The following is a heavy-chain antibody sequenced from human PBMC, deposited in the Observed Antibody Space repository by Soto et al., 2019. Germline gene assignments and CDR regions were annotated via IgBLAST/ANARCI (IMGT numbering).Heavy chain of an antibody. CDR1: GFTFSSSA. Sequence: EVQVLESGGGLVQPGGSLRLSCAASGFTFSSSAMGWVRQGPGKGLEWVSLISGNSRSTYYVDSVKGRFAISRDNSKNTLYLQLTSLRAEDTAISYCATQDFRGTTGTTWGQGTLVTVSS. V-gene: IGHV3-23*01. CDR2: ISGNSRST. CDR3: ATQDFRGTTGTT. D-gene: IGHD1-1*01. J-gene: IGHJ4*02.